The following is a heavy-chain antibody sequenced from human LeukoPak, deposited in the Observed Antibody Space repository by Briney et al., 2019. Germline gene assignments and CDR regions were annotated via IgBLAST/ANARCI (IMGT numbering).Heavy chain of an antibody. CDR3: ASRVGGYSAFDI. V-gene: IGHV4-34*01. J-gene: IGHJ3*02. CDR2: IYHSGST. D-gene: IGHD3-22*01. CDR1: GGSFSGYY. Sequence: PSETLSLTCAVYGGSFSGYYWSWIRQPPGKGLEWIGYIYHSGSTYYNPSLKSRVTISVDRSKNQFSLKLSSVTAADTAVYYCASRVGGYSAFDIWGQGTMVTVSS.